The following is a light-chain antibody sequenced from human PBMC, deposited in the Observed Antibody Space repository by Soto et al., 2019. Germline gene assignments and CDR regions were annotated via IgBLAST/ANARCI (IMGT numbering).Light chain of an antibody. CDR3: SSYAGSNNNVV. J-gene: IGLJ2*01. CDR2: EVS. Sequence: QSALTQPPSASGSPGQSVTISCTGTSSDVGAYTYVSWYQQHPGKAPKLMIYEVSKRPSWVPDRFSGSKSGSTASLTVSGLQAEDEADYYGSSYAGSNNNVVFGGGTKLTVL. CDR1: SSDVGAYTY. V-gene: IGLV2-8*01.